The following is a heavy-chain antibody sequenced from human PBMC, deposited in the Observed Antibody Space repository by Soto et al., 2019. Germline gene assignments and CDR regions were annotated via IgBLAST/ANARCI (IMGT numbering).Heavy chain of an antibody. CDR3: ARLFPLNPYEGAFHI. Sequence: ASVKVSCKASGYTFTSDGSSWVRQDPGQGLEWMGWISAYNGNTNYAQRLPARPPITTDTSPSTAYMELRSLRSDDTAVFSFARLFPLNPYEGAFHIWGQGTMLTVSS. CDR1: GYTFTSDG. D-gene: IGHD5-12*01. J-gene: IGHJ3*02. V-gene: IGHV1-18*01. CDR2: ISAYNGNT.